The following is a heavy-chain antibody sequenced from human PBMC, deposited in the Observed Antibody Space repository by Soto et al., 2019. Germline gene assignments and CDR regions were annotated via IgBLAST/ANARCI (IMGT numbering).Heavy chain of an antibody. CDR3: ATASAIGGRLWYFDL. CDR1: GYTLTDYY. CDR2: IDPEDDET. J-gene: IGHJ2*01. Sequence: GASVKVSCKVSGYTLTDYYVYWVQQAPGKGLEWMGLIDPEDDETIYAEKFQGRVTITADTSTDTAYMELNSLRSEDTAVYFCATASAIGGRLWYFDLWGRGTLVTVSS. D-gene: IGHD6-6*01. V-gene: IGHV1-69-2*01.